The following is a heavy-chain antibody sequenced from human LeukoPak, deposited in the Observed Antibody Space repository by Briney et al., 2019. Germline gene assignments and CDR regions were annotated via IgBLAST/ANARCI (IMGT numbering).Heavy chain of an antibody. D-gene: IGHD6-19*01. CDR2: ISRGGDEI. V-gene: IGHV3-48*03. CDR1: GFSFSSYE. Sequence: GGSLRLSCAASGFSFSSYEMNWVRQAPGKGLQWISYISRGGDEIYYGDSVKGRFTVSRDNAKNSLYLQMNSLRDEDTAVYYCAKSSGWFLDYWGQGTLVTVSS. CDR3: AKSSGWFLDY. J-gene: IGHJ4*02.